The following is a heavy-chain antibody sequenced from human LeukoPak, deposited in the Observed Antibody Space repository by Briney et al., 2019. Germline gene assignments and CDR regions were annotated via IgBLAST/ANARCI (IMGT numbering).Heavy chain of an antibody. Sequence: SGGSLRLSCAVSGFTFSGFWMSWSRQAPGKGLEWVASINSDGSKGYYVDVVKGRFTISRDNAKNSLYLQINSLRAEDTAVYYCARSSYSSSSSVWGQGTMVTVSS. CDR2: INSDGSKG. V-gene: IGHV3-7*03. J-gene: IGHJ3*01. CDR1: GFTFSGFW. D-gene: IGHD6-6*01. CDR3: ARSSYSSSSSV.